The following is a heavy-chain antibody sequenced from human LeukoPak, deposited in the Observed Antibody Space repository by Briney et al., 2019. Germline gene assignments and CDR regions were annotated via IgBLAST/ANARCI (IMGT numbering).Heavy chain of an antibody. CDR1: GFTFSSHS. V-gene: IGHV3-48*01. CDR2: MSSSSTSI. Sequence: GGSLRLSCVASGFTFSSHSMNWVRQTPGKGLEWVSYMSSSSTSIYYADSVKGRFTISRGNAKNSLYLQMNSLRAEDTAVYYCARPGEGGYPFFYYYYMDVWGKGTTVTVSS. CDR3: ARPGEGGYPFFYYYYMDV. D-gene: IGHD3-22*01. J-gene: IGHJ6*03.